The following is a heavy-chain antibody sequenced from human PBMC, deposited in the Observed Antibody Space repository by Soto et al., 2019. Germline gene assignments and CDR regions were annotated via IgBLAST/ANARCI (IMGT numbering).Heavy chain of an antibody. Sequence: QVQLVQSGAEVKNPGSSVKVSCKTSGGTFNSYLIDWVRQAPGQGLEWMGGIIPAFGTAKYAQKFQGRVTITADESTTTAYMERRTLTSEDTAVSYCARGLDQPPVGLSFDTWGQGTLVTVSS. CDR1: GGTFNSYL. D-gene: IGHD2-2*01. J-gene: IGHJ4*02. CDR2: IIPAFGTA. CDR3: ARGLDQPPVGLSFDT. V-gene: IGHV1-69*01.